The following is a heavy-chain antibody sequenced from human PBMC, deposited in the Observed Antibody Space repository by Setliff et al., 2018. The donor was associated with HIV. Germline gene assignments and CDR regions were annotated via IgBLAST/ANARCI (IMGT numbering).Heavy chain of an antibody. CDR2: ISAAATTT. J-gene: IGHJ4*02. Sequence: LRLSCEASGFSITTYEMNWVRQAPGKGLEWVSYISAAATTTYYTASVKGRFTISRDNARNSLYLQLSGLRAEDTAVYYCARSRAAGFDYWGQGTLVTVSS. CDR3: ARSRAAGFDY. D-gene: IGHD6-13*01. V-gene: IGHV3-48*03. CDR1: GFSITTYE.